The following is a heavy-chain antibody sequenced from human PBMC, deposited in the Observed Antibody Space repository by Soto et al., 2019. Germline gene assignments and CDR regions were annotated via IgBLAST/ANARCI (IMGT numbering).Heavy chain of an antibody. CDR3: AGGAYYDVLAYSYSYGMDV. Sequence: QVQLVESGGGVVQPGRSLRLSCAASGFTFSSYGMHWVRQAPGKGLEWVAAIFSNGSNKNYADSVKGRFTISRDNSKNKMYQQIISLRVEDTAVDYCAGGAYYDVLAYSYSYGMDVWGQGTMVTVSS. J-gene: IGHJ6*02. V-gene: IGHV3-30*03. CDR1: GFTFSSYG. CDR2: IFSNGSNK. D-gene: IGHD3-9*01.